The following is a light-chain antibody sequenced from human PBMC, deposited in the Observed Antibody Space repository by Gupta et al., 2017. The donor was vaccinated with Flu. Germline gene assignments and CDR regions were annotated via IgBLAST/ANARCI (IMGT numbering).Light chain of an antibody. CDR1: QSISDN. J-gene: IGKJ2*01. CDR2: RAS. Sequence: EIVLTQSPATLSVSPGERATLSCRASQSISDNLAWYQQRPGQAPRLLLYRASTRPTGVPARFSGSGSGTEFTLTISSLQSEDFAVYYCQHYDDWPPYTFGPGTKLEIK. CDR3: QHYDDWPPYT. V-gene: IGKV3-15*01.